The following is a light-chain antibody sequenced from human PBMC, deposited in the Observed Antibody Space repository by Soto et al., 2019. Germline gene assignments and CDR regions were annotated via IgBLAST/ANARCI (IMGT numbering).Light chain of an antibody. Sequence: EVVMTQSPATLSVSPGERATLSCRASRGIGSTLAWYQQKPGQTPRLLIYDTPTRATGVPARFIGSASGTEFTLTITSLQSEDFAIYYCQHYVTWPLTFGGGTRVETK. V-gene: IGKV3-15*01. CDR2: DTP. CDR3: QHYVTWPLT. J-gene: IGKJ4*01. CDR1: RGIGST.